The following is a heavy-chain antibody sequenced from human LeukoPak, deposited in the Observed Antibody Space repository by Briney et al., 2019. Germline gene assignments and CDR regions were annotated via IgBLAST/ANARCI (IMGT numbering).Heavy chain of an antibody. Sequence: PSETLSLTCTVSGGSISSYYWSWIRQPPGKGLEWIGYIYYSGSTNYNPSLKSRVTISVDTSKNQFSLKLSSVTAADTAVYYCARDRLLWFGDQTYYYYGMDVWGQGTTVTVSS. CDR2: IYYSGST. CDR3: ARDRLLWFGDQTYYYYGMDV. J-gene: IGHJ6*02. D-gene: IGHD3-10*01. V-gene: IGHV4-59*01. CDR1: GGSISSYY.